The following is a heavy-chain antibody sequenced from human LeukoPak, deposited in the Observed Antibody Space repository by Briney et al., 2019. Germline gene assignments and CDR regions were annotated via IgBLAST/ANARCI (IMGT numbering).Heavy chain of an antibody. CDR2: INTDGSIK. CDR3: VRRLCGRTDF. D-gene: IGHD1-26*01. J-gene: IGHJ4*02. Sequence: GGSLRLPCAGSGFTFCTFWMHWVGQAPGKGRVWDSRINTDGSIKDYADSVKGGFTISRDNGKNTVDLQMNRLRADDSAVYYCVRRLCGRTDFWGQESLVTVSS. V-gene: IGHV3-74*01. CDR1: GFTFCTFW.